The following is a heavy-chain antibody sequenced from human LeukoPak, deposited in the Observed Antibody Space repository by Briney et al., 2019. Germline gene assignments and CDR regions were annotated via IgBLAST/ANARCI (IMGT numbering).Heavy chain of an antibody. D-gene: IGHD6-6*01. CDR3: ARDMPEYSGSSHPDY. J-gene: IGHJ4*02. V-gene: IGHV1-46*01. Sequence: ASVKVSCKASGYTFTSYYMHWVRQAPGQGLEWMGIINPSGGSTGYAQKFQGRVTMTRDMSTSTVYMELSSLRSEDTAVYYCARDMPEYSGSSHPDYWGQGTLVTVSS. CDR2: INPSGGST. CDR1: GYTFTSYY.